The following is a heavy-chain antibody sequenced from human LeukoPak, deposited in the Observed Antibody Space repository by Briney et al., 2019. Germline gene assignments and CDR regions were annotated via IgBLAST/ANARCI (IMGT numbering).Heavy chain of an antibody. V-gene: IGHV3-53*01. J-gene: IGHJ4*02. CDR3: ARVLSDSSGWYHFDY. Sequence: AGGSQRLSCAASGFTVSNNYMSWVRQAPGKGLEWVSVIYSGGGTYYADSVRGRFTISRDNSKNMLSFQMNSLRAEDTAVYYCARVLSDSSGWYHFDYWGQGTLVTVSS. D-gene: IGHD6-19*01. CDR2: IYSGGGT. CDR1: GFTVSNNY.